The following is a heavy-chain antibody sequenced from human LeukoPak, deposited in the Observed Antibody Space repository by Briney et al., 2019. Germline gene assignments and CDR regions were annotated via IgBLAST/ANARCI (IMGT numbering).Heavy chain of an antibody. J-gene: IGHJ2*01. D-gene: IGHD2-2*01. CDR1: GGSISSYY. V-gene: IGHV4-59*01. CDR3: ARALGYCSSTSCRNWYFDL. Sequence: SETLSLTCTVSGGSISSYYWSWIRQAPGKGLEWIGYIYYSGSTNYNPSLKSRVTISVDTSKNQFSLKLSSVTAADTAVYYCARALGYCSSTSCRNWYFDLWGRGTLVTVSS. CDR2: IYYSGST.